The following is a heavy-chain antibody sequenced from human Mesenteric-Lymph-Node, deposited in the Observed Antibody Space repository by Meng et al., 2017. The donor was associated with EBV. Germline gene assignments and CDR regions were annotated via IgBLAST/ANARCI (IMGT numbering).Heavy chain of an antibody. J-gene: IGHJ4*02. CDR2: FYSTGSK. CDR1: GGSIRNSYW. D-gene: IGHD1-26*01. CDR3: ARGSLVGDPPGKFDY. V-gene: IGHV4-4*02. Sequence: HLHTPGPVLVTPSGTLPLNCGSSGGSIRNSYWCSCVRPAPVKGLGLIGEFYSTGSKNYNPSRKSRVTISVDKSKNQFSLNVRSVTAADTAVYYGARGSLVGDPPGKFDYWGQGTLVTVSS.